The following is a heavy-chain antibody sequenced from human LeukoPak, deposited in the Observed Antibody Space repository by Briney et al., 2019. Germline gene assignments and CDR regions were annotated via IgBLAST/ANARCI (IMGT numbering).Heavy chain of an antibody. Sequence: GRSLRLSCAASGFTFSRYSMAWVRQALGRGLDWVSTIGGRGGPRTFYADSVKGRFTISRDNSKDTVYLQMDTLGAEDTAVYFCAKEGLLGGYYFDLWGQGTPVTVSS. V-gene: IGHV3-23*01. CDR3: AKEGLLGGYYFDL. J-gene: IGHJ4*02. CDR2: IGGRGGPRT. CDR1: GFTFSRYS. D-gene: IGHD2-8*02.